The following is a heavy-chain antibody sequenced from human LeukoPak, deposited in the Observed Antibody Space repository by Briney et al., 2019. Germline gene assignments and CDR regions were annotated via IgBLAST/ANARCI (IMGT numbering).Heavy chain of an antibody. CDR3: ARDFSVGALIFSFGY. CDR2: VSYDGSNK. J-gene: IGHJ4*02. CDR1: GFTFSSYA. V-gene: IGHV3-30-3*01. D-gene: IGHD1-26*01. Sequence: GGSLRLSCAASGFTFSSYAMHWVRQAPGKGLEWVAVVSYDGSNKYYADSVKGRFTISRDNSKNTLYLQMNSLRAEDTAVYYCARDFSVGALIFSFGYWGQGTLVTVSS.